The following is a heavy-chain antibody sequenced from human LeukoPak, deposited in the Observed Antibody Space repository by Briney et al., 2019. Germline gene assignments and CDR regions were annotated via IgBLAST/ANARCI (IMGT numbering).Heavy chain of an antibody. Sequence: KPSETLSLTCTVSGGSISSYYWSWIRQPPGKGLEWIGYIYYIGSTNYNPSLKRRVTISIDTSQNQFSLKLSSVTAADTAVYYCARSNEGYCSGGSCYSGYYYYMDVWGKGTTVTLSS. CDR1: GGSISSYY. CDR3: ARSNEGYCSGGSCYSGYYYYMDV. CDR2: IYYIGST. J-gene: IGHJ6*03. V-gene: IGHV4-59*01. D-gene: IGHD2-15*01.